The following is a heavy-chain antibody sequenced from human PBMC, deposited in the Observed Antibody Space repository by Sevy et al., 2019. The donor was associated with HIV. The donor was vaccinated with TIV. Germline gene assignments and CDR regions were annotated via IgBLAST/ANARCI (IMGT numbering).Heavy chain of an antibody. CDR3: ARGARGYSGYDSYYFDY. D-gene: IGHD5-12*01. CDR1: GGTFSSYA. V-gene: IGHV1-69*13. J-gene: IGHJ4*02. Sequence: ASVKVCCKASGGTFSSYAISWVRQAPGQGLEWMGGIIPIFGTANYAQKFQGRVTITADESTSTAYMELSSLRSEDTAVYYCARGARGYSGYDSYYFDYWGQGTLVTVSS. CDR2: IIPIFGTA.